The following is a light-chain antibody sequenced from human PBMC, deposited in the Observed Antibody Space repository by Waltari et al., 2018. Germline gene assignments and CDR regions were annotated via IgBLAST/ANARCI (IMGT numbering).Light chain of an antibody. CDR2: DSS. Sequence: DIQITQSPSTLSASGGDRTTITCRASQSISSWLAWYQQKPGKDPKLLIYDSSSLESGVPSRFSGSGSGTEFTLTISSLQPDDFATYYCQQYNSYSLYTFGQGTKLEIK. CDR3: QQYNSYSLYT. CDR1: QSISSW. J-gene: IGKJ2*01. V-gene: IGKV1-5*01.